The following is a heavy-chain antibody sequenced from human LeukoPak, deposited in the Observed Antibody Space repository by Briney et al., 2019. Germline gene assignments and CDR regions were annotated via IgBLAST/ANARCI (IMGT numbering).Heavy chain of an antibody. D-gene: IGHD6-13*01. CDR3: ARLVPYSSNWYFDY. J-gene: IGHJ4*02. Sequence: SENLSLTCSVSGGSISSNIYYWGWIRQSPGKGLEWIGSMYYSGSTYYNPSLKSRVTISVDTSKTQFSLKVSSVTAADTAVYYCARLVPYSSNWYFDYWGQGTLVTVSS. V-gene: IGHV4-39*01. CDR2: MYYSGST. CDR1: GGSISSNIYY.